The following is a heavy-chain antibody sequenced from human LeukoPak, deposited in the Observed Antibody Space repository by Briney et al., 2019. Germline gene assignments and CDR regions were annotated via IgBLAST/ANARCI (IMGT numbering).Heavy chain of an antibody. Sequence: GGSLRLSCAASGITFSSYAMSWVRQAPGKGQEWVSAISASGGSTYYADSVKGRFTISRDNSKNTLYLQMNSLRAEDTAIYYCAPNWNLDYWGQGSLVTVSS. CDR2: ISASGGST. CDR1: GITFSSYA. D-gene: IGHD1-1*01. V-gene: IGHV3-23*01. J-gene: IGHJ4*02. CDR3: APNWNLDY.